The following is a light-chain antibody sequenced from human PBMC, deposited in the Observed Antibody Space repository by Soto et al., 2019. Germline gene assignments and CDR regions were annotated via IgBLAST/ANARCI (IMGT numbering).Light chain of an antibody. J-gene: IGLJ1*01. CDR1: SSDVGGYNY. CDR3: NSYTSSTTLYV. Sequence: QSALTQPASVSGSPGQSITISCTGTSSDVGGYNYVSWYQQHPGKAPKLMIYDVSNRPSGVSNRFSGSKSGNTASLTISGLQPEDEADYYCNSYTSSTTLYVFGTGTKVTVL. CDR2: DVS. V-gene: IGLV2-14*01.